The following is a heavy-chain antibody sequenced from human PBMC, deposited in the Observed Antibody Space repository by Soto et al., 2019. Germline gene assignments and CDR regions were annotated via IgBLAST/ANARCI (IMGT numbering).Heavy chain of an antibody. D-gene: IGHD3-3*01. CDR2: MYPGDSDT. CDR3: YYYYGLDV. V-gene: IGHV5-51*01. Sequence: PGESLKISCRGSGYDFNTNWFGWVRQLPGRGLEWVGIMYPGDSDTRLLPSLQGHVTLSADVAVSTAMYYCARQIRHYDSWSNEYYYYGLDVWGQGTTVTVSS. CDR1: GYDFNTNW. J-gene: IGHJ6*02.